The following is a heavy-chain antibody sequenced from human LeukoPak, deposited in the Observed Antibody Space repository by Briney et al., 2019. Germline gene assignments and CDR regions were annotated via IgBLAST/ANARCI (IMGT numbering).Heavy chain of an antibody. CDR3: VKDRYCPEVTCFGGGFEY. Sequence: GRSLRLSCAVSGLNFKFYAMSWVRQAPGKGLEWVSGISGRGDSADYADSVKGRFTISRDNSKNTLYLRLNSLTVEDTATYYCVKDRYCPEVTCFGGGFEYWGQGTLVVVSS. J-gene: IGHJ4*02. D-gene: IGHD2-8*02. V-gene: IGHV3-23*01. CDR2: ISGRGDSA. CDR1: GLNFKFYA.